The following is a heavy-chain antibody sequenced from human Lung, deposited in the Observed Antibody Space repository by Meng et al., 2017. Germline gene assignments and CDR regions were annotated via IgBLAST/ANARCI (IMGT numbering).Heavy chain of an antibody. CDR1: GGSISGGNW. Sequence: RLKRPGRDRWNPSGPLSLTGAVSGGSISGGNWWRWVRQPPGKGLEWIGEIYHSGSTNYNPSLKCRVTISVDKSKNQFSLKLSSVTAADTAVYYCARGSITMVRGVSVFDPWGQGTLVTVSS. D-gene: IGHD3-10*01. V-gene: IGHV4-4*02. CDR2: IYHSGST. CDR3: ARGSITMVRGVSVFDP. J-gene: IGHJ5*02.